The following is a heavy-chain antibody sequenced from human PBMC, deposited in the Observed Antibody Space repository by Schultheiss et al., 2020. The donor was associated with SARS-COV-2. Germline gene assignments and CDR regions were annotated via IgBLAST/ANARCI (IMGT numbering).Heavy chain of an antibody. Sequence: SETLSLTCTVSGGSISGYYWSWIRQPPGKGLEWIGEINHSGSTNYNPSLKSRVTISVDTSKNQFSLKLSSVTAADTAVYYCARGGDDSSGYYPSPFDYWGQGTLVTVSS. CDR1: GGSISGYY. CDR3: ARGGDDSSGYYPSPFDY. J-gene: IGHJ4*02. CDR2: INHSGST. V-gene: IGHV4-34*01. D-gene: IGHD3-22*01.